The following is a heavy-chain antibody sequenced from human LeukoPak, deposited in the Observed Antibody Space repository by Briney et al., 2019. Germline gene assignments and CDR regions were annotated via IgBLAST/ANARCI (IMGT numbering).Heavy chain of an antibody. Sequence: ASVKVSCKASVYTFTGYYIHWVRQAPGQGLEWVGWINPNSGGTNYAQKFQGRVTMTRDTSISTAYMELSSLRSDDTAVYYCARDASPFDYWGQGTLVTVSS. CDR3: ARDASPFDY. J-gene: IGHJ4*02. CDR2: INPNSGGT. V-gene: IGHV1-2*02. CDR1: VYTFTGYY.